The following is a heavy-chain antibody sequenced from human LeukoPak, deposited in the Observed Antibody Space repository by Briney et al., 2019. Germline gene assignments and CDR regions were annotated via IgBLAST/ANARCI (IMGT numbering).Heavy chain of an antibody. CDR2: IIPIFGTA. V-gene: IGHV1-69*13. Sequence: ASVKVSCKASGGTFSSYAISWVRQAPGQGLEWMGGIIPIFGTANYAQKFRGRVTITADESTSTAYMELSSLRSEDTAVYYCARKSIARVNNWFDPWGQGTLVTVSS. CDR3: ARKSIARVNNWFDP. D-gene: IGHD6-6*01. CDR1: GGTFSSYA. J-gene: IGHJ5*02.